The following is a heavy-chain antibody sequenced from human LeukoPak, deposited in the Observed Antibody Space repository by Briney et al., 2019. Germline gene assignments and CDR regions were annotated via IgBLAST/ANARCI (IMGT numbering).Heavy chain of an antibody. D-gene: IGHD3-10*01. V-gene: IGHV3-48*03. CDR1: GFTFSRHE. Sequence: HPGGSLTLSCAPSGFTFSRHEENCPPHPPGKGLEWVSYHSGSCVPIYFGDSVKGRFTISRDNEKNSLYLQMSSLRAEDTAVYYCARDYASDYWGQGTLVTVSS. CDR3: ARDYASDY. CDR2: HSGSCVPI. J-gene: IGHJ4*02.